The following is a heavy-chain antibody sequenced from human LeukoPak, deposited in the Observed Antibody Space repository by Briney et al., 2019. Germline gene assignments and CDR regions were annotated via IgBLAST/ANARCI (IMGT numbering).Heavy chain of an antibody. D-gene: IGHD6-19*01. V-gene: IGHV3-48*01. CDR3: ARDHRAIAVAGTGIYYYYGMDV. J-gene: IGHJ6*02. CDR2: ISSSSGTI. Sequence: GGSLRLSCAASGFTFSSYSMNWVRQAPGKGLEWVSYISSSSGTIYYADSVKGRFTISRDNAKNSLYLQMNSLRAEDTAVYYCARDHRAIAVAGTGIYYYYGMDVWGQGTTVTVSS. CDR1: GFTFSSYS.